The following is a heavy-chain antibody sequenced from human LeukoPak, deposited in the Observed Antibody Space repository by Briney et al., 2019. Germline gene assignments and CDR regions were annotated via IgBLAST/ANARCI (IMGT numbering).Heavy chain of an antibody. J-gene: IGHJ6*03. CDR1: GFTFSSYA. CDR2: ICGSGGST. Sequence: RGSLRHSCAASGFTFSSYAMSWVRQAPGKGLGWVSAICGSGGSTYYAHSVKGRFSISRDNSKNTLYLQMNSLRAEDTAVYDCAKERKDVVVVPAAIAPAYYYYMDVWGKGTTVTVSS. V-gene: IGHV3-23*01. CDR3: AKERKDVVVVPAAIAPAYYYYMDV. D-gene: IGHD2-2*02.